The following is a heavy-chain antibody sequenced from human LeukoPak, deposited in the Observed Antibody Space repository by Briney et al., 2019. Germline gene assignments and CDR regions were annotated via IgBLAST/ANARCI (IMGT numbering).Heavy chain of an antibody. CDR3: ARVGDYALKD. D-gene: IGHD3-16*01. CDR2: IYHAGST. CDR1: GASISSSNW. V-gene: IGHV4-4*02. Sequence: SETLSLTCTVSGASISSSNWWTWVRQPPGEALEWIGEIYHAGSTKYNPSLKSRVTMSLDTSKNQFSLKLSSVTAADTAVYYCARVGDYALKDWGQGTLVTVSS. J-gene: IGHJ4*02.